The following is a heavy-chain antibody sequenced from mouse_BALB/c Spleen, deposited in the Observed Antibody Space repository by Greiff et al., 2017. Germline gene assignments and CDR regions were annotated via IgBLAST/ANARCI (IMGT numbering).Heavy chain of an antibody. Sequence: DVKLVESGGGLVKPGGSLKLSCAASGFTFSDYYMYWVRQTPEKRLEWVATISDGGSYTYYPDSVKGRFTISRDNAKNNLYLQMSSLKSEDTAMYYCARDRSSSYSYWYFDVWGAGTTVTVSS. CDR2: ISDGGSYT. CDR3: ARDRSSSYSYWYFDV. J-gene: IGHJ1*01. D-gene: IGHD1-1*01. CDR1: GFTFSDYY. V-gene: IGHV5-4*02.